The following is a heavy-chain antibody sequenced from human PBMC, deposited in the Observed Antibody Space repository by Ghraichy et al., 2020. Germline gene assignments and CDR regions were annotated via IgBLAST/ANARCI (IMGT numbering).Heavy chain of an antibody. Sequence: GGSLRLSCAASGFTFRIYPMNWVRQAPGKGLEWLAYISSSGSVIYHADSVKGRFTISRDNAKNSLWLQMTSLRAEDTAIYYCARDFSEFQYNWVDPWGQGTLVTVSS. D-gene: IGHD2-21*01. CDR2: ISSSGSVI. CDR1: GFTFRIYP. V-gene: IGHV3-48*01. CDR3: ARDFSEFQYNWVDP. J-gene: IGHJ5*02.